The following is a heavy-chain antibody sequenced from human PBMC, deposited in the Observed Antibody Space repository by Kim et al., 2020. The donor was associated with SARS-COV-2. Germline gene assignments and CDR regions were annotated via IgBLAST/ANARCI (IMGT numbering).Heavy chain of an antibody. CDR2: INHSGST. CDR3: ARDLLNVDIVATRIFDY. Sequence: SETLSLTCAVYGGSFSGYYWSWIRQPPGKGLEWIGEINHSGSTNYNPSLKSRVTISVDTSKNQFSLRLSSVTAADTAVYYCARDLLNVDIVATRIFDYWG. D-gene: IGHD5-12*01. J-gene: IGHJ4*01. CDR1: GGSFSGYY. V-gene: IGHV4-34*01.